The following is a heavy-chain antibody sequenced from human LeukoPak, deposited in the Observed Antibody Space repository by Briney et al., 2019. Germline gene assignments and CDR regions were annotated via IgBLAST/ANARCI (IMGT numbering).Heavy chain of an antibody. Sequence: SETLSLTCAVYGGSFSGYYWSWIRQPPGKGLEWIGEINHSGSTNYNPSLKSRVTISVDTSKNQFSLKLSSVTAADTAVYYCARLPNVPATLQKDDHWGQGTLVTVSS. CDR2: INHSGST. V-gene: IGHV4-34*01. CDR3: ARLPNVPATLQKDDH. CDR1: GGSFSGYY. D-gene: IGHD2-2*01. J-gene: IGHJ4*02.